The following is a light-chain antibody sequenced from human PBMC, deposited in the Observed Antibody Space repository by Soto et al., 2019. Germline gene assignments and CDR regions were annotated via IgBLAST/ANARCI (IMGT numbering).Light chain of an antibody. CDR1: ESVSSN. V-gene: IGKV3-15*01. CDR3: QQYNKWRT. J-gene: IGKJ1*01. CDR2: GAS. Sequence: EIVMTQSPATLSVPPGERATLSXRASESVSSNLAWYQQKPGQAPRLLIYGASTRATGIPARISGSGSGTEFTLTISSLQSEDFAVYYCQQYNKWRTFGQGTKVDIK.